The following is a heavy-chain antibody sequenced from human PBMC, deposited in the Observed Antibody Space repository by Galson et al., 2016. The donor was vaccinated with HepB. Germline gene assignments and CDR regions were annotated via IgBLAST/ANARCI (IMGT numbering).Heavy chain of an antibody. D-gene: IGHD3-10*01. J-gene: IGHJ4*02. CDR2: ISPDGGTT. CDR1: GFTFDNHW. CDR3: ARKGGIYSPWGY. V-gene: IGHV3-74*01. Sequence: SLRLSCAASGFTFDNHWMHWVRQAPGKGPVWVSRISPDGGTTNYADSVRGRFTISRDNAKNTLYLQMSSLRAEDTAVYYCARKGGIYSPWGYWGQGTLVTVSS.